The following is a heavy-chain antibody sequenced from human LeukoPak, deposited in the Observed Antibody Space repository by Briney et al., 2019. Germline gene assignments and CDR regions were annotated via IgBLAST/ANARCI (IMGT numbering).Heavy chain of an antibody. D-gene: IGHD1-26*01. V-gene: IGHV3-23*01. CDR2: ISGSGGST. Sequence: GGSLRLSCAASGFTFSSYAMSWVRQAPGKGLEWVSAISGSGGSTYYADSVKGRFTISRDNSKNSLYLQMNSLRAEDTALYYCAKAIGGSGSHYFDYXXQGTLVTVSS. J-gene: IGHJ4*02. CDR3: AKAIGGSGSHYFDY. CDR1: GFTFSSYA.